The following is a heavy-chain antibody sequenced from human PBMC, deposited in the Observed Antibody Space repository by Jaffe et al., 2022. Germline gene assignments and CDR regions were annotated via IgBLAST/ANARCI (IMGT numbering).Heavy chain of an antibody. CDR1: GFTFSSYG. CDR3: AKDGGIPEWLRHKGRYFDY. Sequence: QVQLVESGGGVVQPGGSLRLSCAASGFTFSSYGMHWVRQAPGKGLEWVAFIRYDGSNKYYADSVKGRFTISRDNSKNTLYLQMNSLRAEDTAVYYCAKDGGIPEWLRHKGRYFDYWGQGTLVTVSS. D-gene: IGHD5-12*01. CDR2: IRYDGSNK. J-gene: IGHJ4*02. V-gene: IGHV3-30*02.